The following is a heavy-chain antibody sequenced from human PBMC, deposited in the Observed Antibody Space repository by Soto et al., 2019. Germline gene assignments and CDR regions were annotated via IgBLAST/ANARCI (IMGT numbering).Heavy chain of an antibody. CDR1: GGSLSSDRYY. V-gene: IGHV4-39*01. J-gene: IGHJ2*01. Sequence: QLQLQELGPGLLKPSETLSLTCTVSGGSLSSDRYYWGWIRQPPGKGLEWIGSTYYSGTTYYNPSLTSRVTISVDTTGNQFSLRLSSVTAADTAVYYCALFCSGGSCYRTAFWYFDLWGRGTLVTVSS. CDR3: ALFCSGGSCYRTAFWYFDL. D-gene: IGHD2-15*01. CDR2: TYYSGTT.